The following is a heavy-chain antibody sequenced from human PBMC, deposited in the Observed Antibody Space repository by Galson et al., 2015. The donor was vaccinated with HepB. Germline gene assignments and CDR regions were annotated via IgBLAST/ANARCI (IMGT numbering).Heavy chain of an antibody. CDR2: ISWNSGSI. J-gene: IGHJ3*02. Sequence: SLRLSCAASGFTFDDYAMHWVRQAPGKGLEWVSGISWNSGSIGYADSVKGRFTISRDNAKNSLYLQMNSLRAEDTALYYCAKDIRAGNSYGAVIDLWFGELWGAFDIWGQGTMVTVSS. CDR3: AKDIRAGNSYGAVIDLWFGELWGAFDI. D-gene: IGHD3-10*01. V-gene: IGHV3-9*01. CDR1: GFTFDDYA.